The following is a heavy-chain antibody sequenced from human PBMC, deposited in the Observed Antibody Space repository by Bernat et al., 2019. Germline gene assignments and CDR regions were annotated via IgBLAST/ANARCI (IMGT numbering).Heavy chain of an antibody. CDR2: IYPGDSDT. D-gene: IGHD1-14*01. CDR1: GYSFTSYW. J-gene: IGHJ6*02. CDR3: ARHNLDYYYGMDV. Sequence: EVQLVQSGAEVKKPGESLKISCKGSGYSFTSYWIGWVRQMPGKGLEWMVIIYPGDSDTRHSPSFQGQVTISADKSISTAYLQWSSLKASDTAMYYCARHNLDYYYGMDVWGRGTTVTVSS. V-gene: IGHV5-51*01.